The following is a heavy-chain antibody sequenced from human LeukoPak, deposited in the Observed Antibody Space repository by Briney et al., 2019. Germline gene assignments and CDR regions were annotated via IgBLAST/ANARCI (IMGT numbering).Heavy chain of an antibody. Sequence: GGSLRLSCAASGFTFSSYGIHWVRQAPGKGLEWVAVVWYDGKNKFYGDSVKGRFTISRDNSKNTVDLQMNSLRAEDTAVYYCARAQNRPAVVIYYFDYWGQGTLVTVSS. D-gene: IGHD3-22*01. V-gene: IGHV3-33*01. CDR3: ARAQNRPAVVIYYFDY. CDR1: GFTFSSYG. CDR2: VWYDGKNK. J-gene: IGHJ4*02.